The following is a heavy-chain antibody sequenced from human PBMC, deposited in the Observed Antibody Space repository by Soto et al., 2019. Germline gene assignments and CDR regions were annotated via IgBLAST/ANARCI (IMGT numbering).Heavy chain of an antibody. J-gene: IGHJ4*02. D-gene: IGHD6-19*01. Sequence: QITLKESGPTLVKPTQTLTLTCTFSGFSLSARGMGVGWIRQPPGKALEWLALIYWDADKWYSPSLRSRLTITGVPPQVQVVLTLTHMDPVDTSTCSCAQRSRGWRYYFPYWGQGTLVPVSS. CDR3: AQRSRGWRYYFPY. CDR1: GFSLSARGMG. CDR2: IYWDADK. V-gene: IGHV2-5*02.